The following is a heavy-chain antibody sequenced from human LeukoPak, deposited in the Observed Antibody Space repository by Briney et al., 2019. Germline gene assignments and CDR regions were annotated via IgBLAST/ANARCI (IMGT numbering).Heavy chain of an antibody. CDR1: GFTFSSYW. J-gene: IGHJ4*02. CDR3: ARGRPHGNDY. Sequence: GGSLRLSCAASGFTFSSYWKNWVRRAPGKGLVWVSRIASDGSSTTYADSVKGRFSISRDNAKNTLYLQMNSLRVEDTAVYYCARGRPHGNDYWGQGILVTVSS. CDR2: IASDGSST. D-gene: IGHD4-23*01. V-gene: IGHV3-74*01.